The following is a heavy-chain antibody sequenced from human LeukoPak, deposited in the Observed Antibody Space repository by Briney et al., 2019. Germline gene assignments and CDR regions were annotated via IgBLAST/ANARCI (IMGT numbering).Heavy chain of an antibody. CDR2: INHSGST. V-gene: IGHV4-39*07. J-gene: IGHJ4*02. Sequence: PSETLSLTCTVSGGSISSSSYYWGWIRQPPGKGLEWIGEINHSGSTNYNPSLKSRVTISVDTSKNQFSLKLSSVTAADTAVYYCARAGGIPDYYDSSGYYNYWGQGTLVTVSS. CDR1: GGSISSSSYY. D-gene: IGHD3-22*01. CDR3: ARAGGIPDYYDSSGYYNY.